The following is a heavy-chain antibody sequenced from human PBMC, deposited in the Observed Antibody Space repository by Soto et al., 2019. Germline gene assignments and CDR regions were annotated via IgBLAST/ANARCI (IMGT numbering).Heavy chain of an antibody. V-gene: IGHV3-30*14. CDR3: ARESSAVGYYGLDV. CDR2: VSFAGTNK. J-gene: IGHJ6*04. Sequence: QVQLVESGGGVVQPGRSLRLSCVASGFTFSNYVMHWVRRARGKGLEWVAVVSFAGTNKYYPESVKGSFTNSRDNSRKTLAIEMHSLTAEDTAIYYCARESSAVGYYGLDVLGKGSPVTVS. CDR1: GFTFSNYV. D-gene: IGHD1-26*01.